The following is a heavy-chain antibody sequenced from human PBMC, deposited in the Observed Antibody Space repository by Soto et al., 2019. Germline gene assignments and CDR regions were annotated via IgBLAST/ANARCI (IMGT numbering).Heavy chain of an antibody. CDR2: ISYDGSNK. V-gene: IGHV3-30-3*01. CDR3: ARVPSSSGRAHFDY. D-gene: IGHD2-15*01. Sequence: QVQLVESGGGVVQPGRSLRLSCAASGFTFSSYAMHWVRQAPGKGLEWVAVISYDGSNKYYADSVKGRFTISRDNSKNTLYLQMNSLRAEDTAVYYCARVPSSSGRAHFDYWGQGTLVNVAS. CDR1: GFTFSSYA. J-gene: IGHJ4*02.